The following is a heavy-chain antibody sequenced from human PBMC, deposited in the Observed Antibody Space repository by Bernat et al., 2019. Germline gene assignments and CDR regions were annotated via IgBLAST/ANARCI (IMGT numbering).Heavy chain of an antibody. J-gene: IGHJ5*02. CDR2: IYYSGST. CDR1: GGSISSSSYY. Sequence: QLQLQESGPGLVKPSETLSLTCTVSGGSISSSSYYWGWIRQPPGKGLEWIGSIYYSGSTYYNPSLKSRVTISVDTSKNQFSLKLSSVTAADTAVYYCARQDGGWIFGWFDPWGQGTLVTVSS. CDR3: ARQDGGWIFGWFDP. D-gene: IGHD2-15*01. V-gene: IGHV4-39*01.